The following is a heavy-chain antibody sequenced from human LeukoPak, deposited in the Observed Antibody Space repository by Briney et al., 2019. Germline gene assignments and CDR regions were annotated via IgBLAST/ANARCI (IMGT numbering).Heavy chain of an antibody. CDR3: ARLGYSGYDNWFDP. CDR2: ISSSGSTI. V-gene: IGHV3-48*04. CDR1: AFTFRTYW. D-gene: IGHD5-12*01. J-gene: IGHJ5*02. Sequence: GGSLRLSCAASAFTFRTYWMNWVRQAPGKGLEWVSYISSSGSTIYYADSVKGRFTISRDNAKNSLYLQMNSLRAEDTAVYYCARLGYSGYDNWFDPWGQGTLVTVSS.